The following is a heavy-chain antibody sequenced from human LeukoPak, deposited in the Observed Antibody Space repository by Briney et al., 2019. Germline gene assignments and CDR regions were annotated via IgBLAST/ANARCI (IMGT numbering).Heavy chain of an antibody. Sequence: SETLSLTCTLSGGSISSSTYYWGWFRQPPGKGLEWIGSIYYSGSTYYNPSLKSRVTISVDTSKNYFSLKLSSVTAADTAVYYCPRQMEDSSGYYATAFDYWGQGTLVTVSS. CDR3: PRQMEDSSGYYATAFDY. V-gene: IGHV4-39*02. CDR1: GGSISSSTYY. D-gene: IGHD3-22*01. CDR2: IYYSGST. J-gene: IGHJ4*02.